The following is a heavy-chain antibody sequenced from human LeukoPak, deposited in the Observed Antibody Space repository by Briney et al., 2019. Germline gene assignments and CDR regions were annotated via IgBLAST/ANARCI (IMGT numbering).Heavy chain of an antibody. CDR2: IGPSGTAI. D-gene: IGHD3-22*01. CDR3: AKDDYYDTSGYRD. J-gene: IGHJ4*02. V-gene: IGHV3-48*01. CDR1: GFTFSSYA. Sequence: GGSLRLSCAASGFTFSSYAMNWVRQAPGRGLEWVSYIGPSGTAIYYADSVKGRFTISRDNSKNTLYLQMNSLRAEDTAVYYCAKDDYYDTSGYRDWGQGTLVTVSS.